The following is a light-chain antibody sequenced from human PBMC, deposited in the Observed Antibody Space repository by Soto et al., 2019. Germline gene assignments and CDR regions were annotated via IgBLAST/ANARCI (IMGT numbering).Light chain of an antibody. V-gene: IGKV3-15*01. CDR1: HSVNSN. CDR2: GAS. J-gene: IGKJ1*01. CDR3: QQYNNWWT. Sequence: EIVKTQSPATLSVSPGERATLSCRASHSVNSNLAWYQQRPGQAPRLLISGASTRATGVPARFSGSGSETEFTLTISSLQSEDFAVYYCQQYNNWWTFGQGTKVEIK.